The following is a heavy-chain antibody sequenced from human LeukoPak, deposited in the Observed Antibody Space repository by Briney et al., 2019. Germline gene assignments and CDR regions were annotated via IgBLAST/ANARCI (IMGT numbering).Heavy chain of an antibody. D-gene: IGHD1-1*01. Sequence: ASVKISCKASGDPRGTYAITWVRQAPGRGLEWMGWISTSNGHADYAHKFQDRVTMTTDSSTNTAYMELQRLRSDDTAVYYCAGPGNFYYDSWGRGTLVTVSS. J-gene: IGHJ4*02. V-gene: IGHV1-18*01. CDR2: ISTSNGHA. CDR3: AGPGNFYYDS. CDR1: GDPRGTYA.